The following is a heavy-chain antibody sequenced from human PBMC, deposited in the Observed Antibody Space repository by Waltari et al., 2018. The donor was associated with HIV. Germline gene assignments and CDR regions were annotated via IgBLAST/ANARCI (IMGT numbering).Heavy chain of an antibody. D-gene: IGHD2-15*01. CDR3: VRGESVSVSNIPPGYRFDF. V-gene: IGHV1-2*06. J-gene: IGHJ4*02. Sequence: QVQLVQSGAKLKKPGASVEFSCRASGYSFTAYYIHWVRQAPGQGLQWMGRINPISGSTNIPLTFQGRITMTRDTSSCAVFIELRGLKFNDTALYYCVRGESVSVSNIPPGYRFDFWGQGTLITVSS. CDR2: INPISGST. CDR1: GYSFTAYY.